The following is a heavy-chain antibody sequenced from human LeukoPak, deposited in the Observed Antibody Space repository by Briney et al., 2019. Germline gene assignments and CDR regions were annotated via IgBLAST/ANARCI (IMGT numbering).Heavy chain of an antibody. J-gene: IGHJ4*02. V-gene: IGHV3-53*01. D-gene: IGHD3-22*01. CDR1: GFTVSNNY. CDR2: IYSGGST. Sequence: GGSLRLSCAASGFTVSNNYMSWVRQAPGKGLEWVSVIYSGGSTYYADSVKGRFTISRDNSKNTLYLQFNSLRAEDTAVYYCARGGVTLIVPILWGQGTLVTVSS. CDR3: ARGGVTLIVPIL.